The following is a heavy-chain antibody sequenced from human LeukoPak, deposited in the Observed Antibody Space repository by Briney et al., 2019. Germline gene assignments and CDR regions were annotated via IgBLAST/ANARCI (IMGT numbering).Heavy chain of an antibody. V-gene: IGHV3-66*01. CDR3: AREIGSFDY. CDR2: IYSGGST. D-gene: IGHD2/OR15-2a*01. Sequence: GGSLRLSCAASRFTVSSNYMSWVRQAPGKGLEWVSIIYSGGSTYYADSVKGRFTISRDTSKNTLYLQMNSLRAEDTAVYYCAREIGSFDYWGQGTLVTVSS. J-gene: IGHJ4*02. CDR1: RFTVSSNY.